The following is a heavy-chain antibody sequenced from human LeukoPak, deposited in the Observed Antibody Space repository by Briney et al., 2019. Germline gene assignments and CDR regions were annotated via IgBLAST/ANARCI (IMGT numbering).Heavy chain of an antibody. V-gene: IGHV3-23*01. Sequence: PGGSLRLSCAAFGFTFSNYAMSWVRQAPGKGLEWVSAISGSGFSTYYADSVKGRFTISRDNSKNTLYLQMNSLRAEDTAVHYCAKGKINHEGAFDIWGQGTMVTVSS. J-gene: IGHJ3*02. CDR1: GFTFSNYA. CDR2: ISGSGFST. CDR3: AKGKINHEGAFDI.